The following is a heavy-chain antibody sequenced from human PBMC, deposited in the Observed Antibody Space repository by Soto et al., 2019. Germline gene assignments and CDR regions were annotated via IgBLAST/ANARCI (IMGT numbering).Heavy chain of an antibody. V-gene: IGHV3-30*03. D-gene: IGHD4-4*01. Sequence: PGGSLRLSCAASGFTFSSYGMHWVRQAPGKGLEWVAVIPYDGSDKFFADSVKGRFTISRDNSKNTLYLQMNSLRPEDTVVFYCSRDQVTTAYYYNDMNVWGQGTTVTVSS. J-gene: IGHJ6*02. CDR3: SRDQVTTAYYYNDMNV. CDR2: IPYDGSDK. CDR1: GFTFSSYG.